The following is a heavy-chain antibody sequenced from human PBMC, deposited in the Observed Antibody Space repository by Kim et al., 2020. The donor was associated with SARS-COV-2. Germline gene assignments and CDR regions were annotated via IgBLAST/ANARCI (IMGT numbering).Heavy chain of an antibody. J-gene: IGHJ6*02. D-gene: IGHD6-13*01. CDR1: GYTFTGYY. Sequence: ASVKVSCKASGYTFTGYYMHWVRQAPGQGLEWMGWINPNSGGTNYAQKFQGRVTMTRDTSISTAYMELSRLRSDDTAVYYCARDDSSSWYPTYYYYYYGMDVWGQGTTVTVSS. CDR3: ARDDSSSWYPTYYYYYYGMDV. V-gene: IGHV1-2*02. CDR2: INPNSGGT.